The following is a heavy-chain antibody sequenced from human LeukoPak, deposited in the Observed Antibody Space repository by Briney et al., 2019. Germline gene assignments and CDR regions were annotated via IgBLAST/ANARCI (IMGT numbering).Heavy chain of an antibody. V-gene: IGHV1-69*04. Sequence: SVKVSCKASGGTFSSYAISWVRQAPGQGLEWMGRIIPILDIANYAEKFQGRVTITADKSTSTAYMELSSLRSEDTAVYYCARDLAKPGGYYGSGSSIEYYYYGMDVWGQGTTVTVSS. CDR1: GGTFSSYA. CDR2: IIPILDIA. J-gene: IGHJ6*02. CDR3: ARDLAKPGGYYGSGSSIEYYYYGMDV. D-gene: IGHD3-10*01.